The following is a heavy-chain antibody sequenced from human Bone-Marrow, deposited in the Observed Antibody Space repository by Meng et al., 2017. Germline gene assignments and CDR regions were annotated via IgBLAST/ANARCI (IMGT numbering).Heavy chain of an antibody. J-gene: IGHJ4*02. CDR2: INPKSGDT. D-gene: IGHD6-13*01. V-gene: IGHV1-2*06. CDR1: VYTFPDYW. CDR3: ARDEDISAAGKLFGDY. Sequence: VQLGRPGAEVTKPGASVKVSCKASVYTFPDYWLHWVRRAPGQGLEWMGRINPKSGDTHYAQRFQGRVTMTGDTSISTAYMELSGLRSDDTAMYYCARDEDISAAGKLFGDYWGQGTLVTVSS.